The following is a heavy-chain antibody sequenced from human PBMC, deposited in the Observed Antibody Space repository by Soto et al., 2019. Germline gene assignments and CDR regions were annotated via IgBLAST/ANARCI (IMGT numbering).Heavy chain of an antibody. D-gene: IGHD2-21*02. CDR3: ARVSYCGGDCYSGPLDY. J-gene: IGHJ4*02. CDR1: VFTFISYS. Sequence: GWSLRLSCAASVFTFISYSMNWVRQAPGKGLEWVSSISSSSSYIYYADSVKGRFTISRDNAKNSLYLQMNSLRAEDTAVYYCARVSYCGGDCYSGPLDYWGQGTLVTVSS. CDR2: ISSSSSYI. V-gene: IGHV3-21*01.